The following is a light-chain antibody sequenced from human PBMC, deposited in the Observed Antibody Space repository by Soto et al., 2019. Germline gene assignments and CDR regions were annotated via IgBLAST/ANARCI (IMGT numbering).Light chain of an antibody. CDR1: SSDVGGYNY. Sequence: QSVLTQPLSASGSPGQSVTISCTGTSSDVGGYNYVSWYQQHPGKAPKLMIYEVSKRPSGVPDRFSGSKSGNTASLTISGLQAEDEADYYCSSYTSGGNYVFGSGTKVTV. V-gene: IGLV2-8*01. J-gene: IGLJ1*01. CDR3: SSYTSGGNYV. CDR2: EVS.